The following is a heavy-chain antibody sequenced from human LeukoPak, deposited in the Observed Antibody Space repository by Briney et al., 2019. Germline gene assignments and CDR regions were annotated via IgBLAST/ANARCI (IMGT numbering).Heavy chain of an antibody. CDR1: GFTFSSYN. CDR3: ARVLSAVVTCDY. CDR2: ISSGSGTI. Sequence: GGSLRLSCAASGFTFSSYNTIWVRQAPGKGLEWVSYISSGSGTIYYADSVKGRFTISRDNAKNSLYLQMNSLRDEDTAVYYCARVLSAVVTCDYWGQGTLVTVSS. D-gene: IGHD5-18*01. J-gene: IGHJ4*02. V-gene: IGHV3-48*02.